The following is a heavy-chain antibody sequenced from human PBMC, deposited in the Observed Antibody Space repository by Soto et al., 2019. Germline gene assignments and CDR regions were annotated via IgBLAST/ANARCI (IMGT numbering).Heavy chain of an antibody. D-gene: IGHD2-15*01. J-gene: IGHJ4*02. CDR3: ARPNCSGGSCPFDY. CDR1: GFSLSTSGVG. CDR2: IYWDDDK. Sequence: QITLKESGPTLVKPTQTLTLTCTFSGFSLSTSGVGVGWIRQPPGKALEWLALIYWDDDKRYSPSLKSRLTTTKDTSKTQVVLTMTNMDPVDTATYYCARPNCSGGSCPFDYWGQGTLVTVSS. V-gene: IGHV2-5*02.